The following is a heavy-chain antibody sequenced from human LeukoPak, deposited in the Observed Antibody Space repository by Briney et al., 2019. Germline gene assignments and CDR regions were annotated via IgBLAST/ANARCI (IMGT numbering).Heavy chain of an antibody. V-gene: IGHV3-7*01. D-gene: IGHD6-19*01. CDR2: IKQDGSET. CDR1: GFTFSSYS. J-gene: IGHJ4*02. Sequence: PGGSLRLSCAASGFTFSSYSMNWVRRAPGKGLEWVANIKQDGSETYYVDSVKGRFTISRDNAKNSLYLQMNSLGVEDTAVYYCAGGTGWLIDYWGQGTLVTVSS. CDR3: AGGTGWLIDY.